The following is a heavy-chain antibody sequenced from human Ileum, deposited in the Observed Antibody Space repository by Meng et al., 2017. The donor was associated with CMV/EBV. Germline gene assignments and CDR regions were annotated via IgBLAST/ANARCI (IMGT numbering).Heavy chain of an antibody. CDR2: IKLGGSEK. CDR3: ARLLDYYVFNY. CDR1: GFTFSSYW. Sequence: GESLKISCAASGFTFSSYWMTWVRQAPGKGLEWVANIKLGGSEKYYVDSVKGRFTISRDDAKNSVYLQMNSLRPEDSAVYFCARLLDYYVFNYWGQGTLVTVSS. J-gene: IGHJ4*02. V-gene: IGHV3-7*01. D-gene: IGHD1-26*01.